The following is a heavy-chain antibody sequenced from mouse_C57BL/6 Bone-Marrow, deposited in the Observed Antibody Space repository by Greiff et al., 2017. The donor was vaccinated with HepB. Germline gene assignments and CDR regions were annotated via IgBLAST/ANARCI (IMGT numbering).Heavy chain of an antibody. D-gene: IGHD2-4*01. V-gene: IGHV1-19*01. Sequence: VQLQQSGPVLVKPGASVKMSCKASGYTFTDYYMNWVKQSHGKSLQWIGVINPYNGGTSYNQKFKGKATLTVDKSSSTAYMELNSLTSEDSAVYYCARGDYDYDWPYWGQGTSVTVSS. CDR1: GYTFTDYY. CDR2: INPYNGGT. J-gene: IGHJ4*01. CDR3: ARGDYDYDWPY.